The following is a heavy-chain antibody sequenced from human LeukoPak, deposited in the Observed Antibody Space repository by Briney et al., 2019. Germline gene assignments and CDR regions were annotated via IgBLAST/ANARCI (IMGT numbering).Heavy chain of an antibody. Sequence: PGGSLRLSCAASGFPLSSYAMSWIRQPPGKGLEWIGYIYYSGSTNYNPSLKSRVTISVDTSKNQFSLKLSSVTAADTAVYYCARGDTAMVEHWFDPWGQGTLVTVSS. V-gene: IGHV4-59*01. CDR1: GFPLSSYA. CDR2: IYYSGST. CDR3: ARGDTAMVEHWFDP. D-gene: IGHD5-18*01. J-gene: IGHJ5*02.